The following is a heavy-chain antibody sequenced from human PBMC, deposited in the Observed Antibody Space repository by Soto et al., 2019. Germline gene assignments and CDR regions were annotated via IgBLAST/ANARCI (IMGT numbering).Heavy chain of an antibody. V-gene: IGHV3-7*01. J-gene: IGHJ5*02. CDR1: GFTFSSYW. CDR2: IKQDESEK. Sequence: PGGSLRLSCAASGFTFSSYWMSWVRQAPGKGLEWVANIKQDESEKYYVDSVKGRFTISRDNAKNSLYLQMNSLRAEDTAVYYCARLDGGSSSWYSTFDPWGQGTLVTVSS. D-gene: IGHD6-13*01. CDR3: ARLDGGSSSWYSTFDP.